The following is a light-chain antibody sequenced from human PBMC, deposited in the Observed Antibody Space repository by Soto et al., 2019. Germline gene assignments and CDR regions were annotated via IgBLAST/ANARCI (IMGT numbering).Light chain of an antibody. V-gene: IGKV1-9*01. CDR1: HGINSH. Sequence: DIQLTQSPSFLSAAVGDRVTITCRASHGINSHLAWYQQKPGQAPKLLMYGASTLQSGVPSRFSGSGSGTDFTLTISSLQTEDFATYYCQQFANYPRTLGPGTKVDIK. CDR3: QQFANYPRT. CDR2: GAS. J-gene: IGKJ3*01.